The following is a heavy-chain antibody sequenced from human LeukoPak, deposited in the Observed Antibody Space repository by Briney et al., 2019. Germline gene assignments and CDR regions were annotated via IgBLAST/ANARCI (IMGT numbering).Heavy chain of an antibody. Sequence: SETLSLTCSVSVGSITRHYWSWIRQPPGKGLEWIGYIYYSGSTNYNPSLKSRVTLSIDTSKSQFSLKLHSVTAADTAVYYCARGGLGYFDYWGQGTLVTVSS. V-gene: IGHV4-59*11. CDR2: IYYSGST. CDR1: VGSITRHY. J-gene: IGHJ4*02. CDR3: ARGGLGYFDY. D-gene: IGHD3-16*01.